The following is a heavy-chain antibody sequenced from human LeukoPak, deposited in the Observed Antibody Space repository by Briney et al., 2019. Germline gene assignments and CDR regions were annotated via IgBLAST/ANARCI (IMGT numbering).Heavy chain of an antibody. Sequence: PGGSLRLSCAASGFTFDDYTMHWVRQAPGKGLEWVSLISWDGGSTNYADSVKGRFTISRDNSRDILYLQMNSLRAEDTAVYYCAKDDYEYSSSRDAFDIWGQGTMVTVSS. CDR3: AKDDYEYSSSRDAFDI. CDR1: GFTFDDYT. D-gene: IGHD6-6*01. J-gene: IGHJ3*02. CDR2: ISWDGGST. V-gene: IGHV3-43*01.